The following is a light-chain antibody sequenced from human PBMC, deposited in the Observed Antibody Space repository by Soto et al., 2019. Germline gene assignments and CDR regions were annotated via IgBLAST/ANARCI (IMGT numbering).Light chain of an antibody. J-gene: IGLJ2*01. CDR2: DTD. CDR1: TGAVTSGRF. Sequence: QAVVTQEPSLTVSPGGTVTLTCDCRTGAVTSGRFAFWLQQKPGQAPRTLIYDTDNKHSWTPARFSGSLLGGKAALTLSGAQPEDEADYYCLLSHPGSRVFCGGTKLTVL. V-gene: IGLV7-46*01. CDR3: LLSHPGSRV.